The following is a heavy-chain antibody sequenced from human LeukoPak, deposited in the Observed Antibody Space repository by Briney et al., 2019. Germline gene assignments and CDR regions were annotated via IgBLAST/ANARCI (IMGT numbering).Heavy chain of an antibody. CDR1: GFSLSTSGMC. J-gene: IGHJ6*02. CDR2: IDWDDDK. Sequence: SGPTLLKPTQTLTLTCTFSGFSLSTSGMCVSWIRQPPGKALGWLARIDWDDDKYYSTSLKTRLTISKDTSKNQVVLTMTNMDPVDTATYYCARIHTETYGMDVWGQGTTVTVSS. CDR3: ARIHTETYGMDV. D-gene: IGHD5-18*01. V-gene: IGHV2-70*11.